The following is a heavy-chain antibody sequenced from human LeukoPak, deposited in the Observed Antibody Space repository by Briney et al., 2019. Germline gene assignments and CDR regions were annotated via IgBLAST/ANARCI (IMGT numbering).Heavy chain of an antibody. D-gene: IGHD2-15*01. J-gene: IGHJ4*02. CDR1: GYTFRSYG. CDR3: ARDPCSARSCPPWD. Sequence: PGRSLRLSCAASGYTFRSYGVHWVRQAPGKGLEWVAAIWYDGSKEYYADSVKGRFTISRDDSKSTLYLQMNSLRDEDTAVYYCARDPCSARSCPPWDWGQGTQVIVSS. CDR2: IWYDGSKE. V-gene: IGHV3-33*01.